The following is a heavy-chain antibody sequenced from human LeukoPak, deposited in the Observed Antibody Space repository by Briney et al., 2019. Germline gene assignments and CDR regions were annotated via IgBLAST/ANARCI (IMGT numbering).Heavy chain of an antibody. CDR1: GGSISSYY. D-gene: IGHD3-16*01. V-gene: IGHV4-59*01. J-gene: IGHJ3*02. CDR3: ARALYYVVEKSPAFDI. CDR2: IYYSGST. Sequence: PSETLSLTCTVSGGSISSYYWSWIRQPPGKGLEWIGYIYYSGSTNYNPPLKSRVTISVDTSKNQFSLKLSSVTAADTAVYYCARALYYVVEKSPAFDIWGQGTMVTVSS.